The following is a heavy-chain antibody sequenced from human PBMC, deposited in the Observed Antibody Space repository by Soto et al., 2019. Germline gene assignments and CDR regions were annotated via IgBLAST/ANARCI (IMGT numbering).Heavy chain of an antibody. J-gene: IGHJ4*02. D-gene: IGHD3-3*01. Sequence: SETLSLTCTVSGGSISNYYCNWIRQPAGKGLEWIGRIDTSGSTNYNPSLKSRVTMSVDTSKQEFSLKLSSVTAADTALYYCARGGQDFGSGPFDYWGRGAPVTVSS. CDR3: ARGGQDFGSGPFDY. V-gene: IGHV4-4*07. CDR1: GGSISNYY. CDR2: IDTSGST.